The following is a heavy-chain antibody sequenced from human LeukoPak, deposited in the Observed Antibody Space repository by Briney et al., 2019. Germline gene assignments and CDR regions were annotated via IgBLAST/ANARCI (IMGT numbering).Heavy chain of an antibody. D-gene: IGHD4-17*01. CDR3: ARGIYGDYVGWYFEL. J-gene: IGHJ2*01. Sequence: PSETLSLTCTVSGGSLSNYYWSCIRQPAGKGLEWIGRIYTSGSTNYNPSLKSRVTLSVDTSKNQFSLNLSSVTAADTALYYCARGIYGDYVGWYFELWGRGTLVTVSS. CDR2: IYTSGST. CDR1: GGSLSNYY. V-gene: IGHV4-4*07.